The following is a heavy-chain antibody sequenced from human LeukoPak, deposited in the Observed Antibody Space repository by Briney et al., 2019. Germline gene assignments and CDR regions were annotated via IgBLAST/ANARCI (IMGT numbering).Heavy chain of an antibody. CDR3: AVVDTSLVYVI. V-gene: IGHV4-30-2*01. Sequence: SETLSLTCAVSGASISTGGLSWSWVRQPPGKGLEWIGYISHSGITYYNPSLKSRVTISVDRSKNHFSLKLTSVTAADTAVYYCAVVDTSLVYVIWGHGTLVTVSS. D-gene: IGHD5-18*01. CDR1: GASISTGGLS. J-gene: IGHJ4*01. CDR2: ISHSGIT.